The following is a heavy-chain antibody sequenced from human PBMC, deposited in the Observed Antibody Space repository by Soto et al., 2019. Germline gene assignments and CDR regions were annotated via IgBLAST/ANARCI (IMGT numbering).Heavy chain of an antibody. Sequence: QVTLKESGPVLVKPTETLTLTCSVSGFSLSKARMGVSWIRQPPGKALEWLAHIFWNDERSYNTSLKSRLTISRDTSKSQVVLTMTNVDPVDTGTCFCARALREGLPIYYFDSWGQGTLVTVSS. CDR3: ARALREGLPIYYFDS. CDR1: GFSLSKARMG. D-gene: IGHD1-26*01. J-gene: IGHJ4*02. CDR2: IFWNDER. V-gene: IGHV2-26*01.